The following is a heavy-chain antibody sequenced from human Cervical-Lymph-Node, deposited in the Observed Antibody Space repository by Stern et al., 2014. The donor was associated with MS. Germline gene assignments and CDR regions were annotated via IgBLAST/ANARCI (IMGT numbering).Heavy chain of an antibody. CDR1: GGTFNVYA. D-gene: IGHD2-15*01. Sequence: VQLVQSGAEVKKPGSSVKVSCQASGGTFNVYAINWMRQAPGQGLEWMGGIIPSFGTANYSQKFQCRVTITADESTRTSSMQLSSLRSNDTAVYYCARDGRHRDNYGLDVWGQGTTVIVSS. CDR3: ARDGRHRDNYGLDV. V-gene: IGHV1-69*01. CDR2: IIPSFGTA. J-gene: IGHJ6*02.